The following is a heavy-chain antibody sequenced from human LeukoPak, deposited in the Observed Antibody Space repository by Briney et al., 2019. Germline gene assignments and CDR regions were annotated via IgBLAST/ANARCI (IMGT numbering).Heavy chain of an antibody. Sequence: ASVKVSCKASGYTFTGYYMHWVRQAPGQGLEWMGWINPNSGGTNYAQKFQGRVTMTRDTSISTAYMELSRLRSDDTAVYYCASSFWPLGELSLGDYWGQGTLVTVSS. CDR2: INPNSGGT. CDR3: ASSFWPLGELSLGDY. V-gene: IGHV1-2*02. J-gene: IGHJ4*02. D-gene: IGHD3-16*02. CDR1: GYTFTGYY.